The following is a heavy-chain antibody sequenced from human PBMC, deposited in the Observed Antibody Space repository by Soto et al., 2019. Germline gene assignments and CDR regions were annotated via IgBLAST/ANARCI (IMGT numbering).Heavy chain of an antibody. J-gene: IGHJ4*02. CDR3: ARGSTYYDYIWGSYRFRGCDY. D-gene: IGHD3-16*02. V-gene: IGHV3-66*01. CDR1: GFTVSSNY. Sequence: GGSLRLSCAASGFTVSSNYMSWVRQAPGKGLEWVSVIYSGGSTYYADSVKGRFTISRDNSKNTLYLQMNSLRAEDTAVYYCARGSTYYDYIWGSYRFRGCDYWGQGTLVTVSS. CDR2: IYSGGST.